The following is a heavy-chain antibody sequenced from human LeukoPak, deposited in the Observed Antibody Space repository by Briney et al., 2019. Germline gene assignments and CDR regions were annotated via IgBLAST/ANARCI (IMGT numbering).Heavy chain of an antibody. CDR2: ISGFNGNA. CDR3: ARDERSAAAGSAYYLDS. D-gene: IGHD6-13*01. J-gene: IGHJ4*02. Sequence: ASVKVSCKASGYTFTSYGISWVRQAPGQGLEWMGWISGFNGNANFAPKLQDRVTLTTDASTSTAYMELRSLRSDDTAVYYCARDERSAAAGSAYYLDSWGQGTLVTVSS. V-gene: IGHV1-18*01. CDR1: GYTFTSYG.